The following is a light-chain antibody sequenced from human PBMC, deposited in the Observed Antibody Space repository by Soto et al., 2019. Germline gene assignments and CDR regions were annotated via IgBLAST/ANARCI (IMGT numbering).Light chain of an antibody. Sequence: EIVLTQSPGTLSLYPGERATLSCRASQSVSSNFLAWYQQKPGQAPRLLIYGASNRATGFPDRFSGSGSGTDFTLTITRLEPEDFAVYFCQQYGSSPRTFGQGTKVDIK. J-gene: IGKJ1*01. CDR2: GAS. CDR1: QSVSSNF. V-gene: IGKV3-20*01. CDR3: QQYGSSPRT.